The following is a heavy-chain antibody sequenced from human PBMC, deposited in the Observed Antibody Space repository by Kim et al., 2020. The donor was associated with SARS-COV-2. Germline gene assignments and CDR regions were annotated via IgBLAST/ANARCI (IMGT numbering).Heavy chain of an antibody. CDR3: ARVPPGAGDY. V-gene: IGHV3-21*01. CDR2: YI. J-gene: IGHJ4*02. D-gene: IGHD6-13*01. Sequence: YIYYADSVKRRFTNSRDNAKNSLYLQMNSLRAEDTAVYYCARVPPGAGDYWGQGTLVTVSS.